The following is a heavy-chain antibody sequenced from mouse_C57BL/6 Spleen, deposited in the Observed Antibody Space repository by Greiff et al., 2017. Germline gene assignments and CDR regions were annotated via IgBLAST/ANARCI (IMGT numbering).Heavy chain of an antibody. D-gene: IGHD1-1*01. V-gene: IGHV1-52*01. Sequence: QVQLQQPGAELVRPGSSVKLSCKASGYTFTSYWMHWVKQRPIQGLEWIGNIDPSDSETHYNQKFKDKATLTVDKSSSTAYMQLSSLTSEDSAVYDCASWGFYYGSSRNFDVWGTGTTVTVSS. CDR1: GYTFTSYW. CDR2: IDPSDSET. CDR3: ASWGFYYGSSRNFDV. J-gene: IGHJ1*03.